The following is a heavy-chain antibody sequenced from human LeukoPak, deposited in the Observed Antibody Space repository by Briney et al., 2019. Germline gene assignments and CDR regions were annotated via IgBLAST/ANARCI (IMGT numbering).Heavy chain of an antibody. CDR1: GASISNYY. CDR2: IYHSGST. D-gene: IGHD2-2*02. V-gene: IGHV4-38-2*02. Sequence: PSETLSLTCTVSGASISNYYWGWIRQPPGKGLEWIGSIYHSGSTYYNPSLKSRVTISVDTSKNQFSLKLSSVTAADAAVYYCALISIVVVPAAIPFDYWGQGTLVTVSS. J-gene: IGHJ4*02. CDR3: ALISIVVVPAAIPFDY.